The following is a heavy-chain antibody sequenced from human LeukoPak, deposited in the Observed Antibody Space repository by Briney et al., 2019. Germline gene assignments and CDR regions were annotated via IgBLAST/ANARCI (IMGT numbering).Heavy chain of an antibody. J-gene: IGHJ4*02. CDR1: GGSFSGYY. V-gene: IGHV4-34*01. D-gene: IGHD2-2*01. CDR3: ASDVVVPAAFDY. CDR2: INHSGST. Sequence: SETLSLTCAVYGGSFSGYYWSWIRQPPGKGLEWIGEINHSGSTNYNPSLKSRVTISVDTSKNQFSLKLSSVTAADTAVYYCASDVVVPAAFDYWGQGTLVTVSS.